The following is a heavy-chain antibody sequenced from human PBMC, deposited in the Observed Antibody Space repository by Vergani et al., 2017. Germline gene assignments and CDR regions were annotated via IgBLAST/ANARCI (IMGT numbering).Heavy chain of an antibody. Sequence: QVQLVESGGGVVQPGRSLRLSCAASGFTFSSYGMHWVRQAPGKGLEWVAVIWYDGSNKYYADSVKGRFTISRDNSKNTLYLQTNSLRAEDTAVYYCAKDMAFHRLGGYYYGMDVWGQGTTVTVSS. J-gene: IGHJ6*02. V-gene: IGHV3-33*06. CDR3: AKDMAFHRLGGYYYGMDV. D-gene: IGHD1-26*01. CDR1: GFTFSSYG. CDR2: IWYDGSNK.